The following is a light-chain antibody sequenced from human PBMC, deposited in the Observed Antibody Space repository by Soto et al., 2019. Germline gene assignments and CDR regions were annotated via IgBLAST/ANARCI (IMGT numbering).Light chain of an antibody. CDR1: SSDVGSYHP. CDR2: EGI. J-gene: IGLJ2*01. Sequence: QSALTQPASVSGSPGQSITISCTGTSSDVGSYHPVSWYQQYPGKAPKLMIYEGITRPSGVSDRFSGSKSGYTASLTISGLQAEDEANYYCCSYAGSSSFVAFGGGTKLTVL. CDR3: CSYAGSSSFVA. V-gene: IGLV2-23*03.